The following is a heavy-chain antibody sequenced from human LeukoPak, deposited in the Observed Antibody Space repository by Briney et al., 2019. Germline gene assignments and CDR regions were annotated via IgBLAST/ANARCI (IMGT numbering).Heavy chain of an antibody. J-gene: IGHJ3*02. CDR1: GYTFTSYG. Sequence: ASVKVSCKASGYTFTSYGISWVRQAPGQGLEWMGWTSAYNGNTNYAQKLQGRVTMTTDTSTSTAYMELRSLRSDDTAVYYCVRESVLLWFGELYTHDAFDIWGQGTMVTVSS. D-gene: IGHD3-10*01. CDR2: TSAYNGNT. V-gene: IGHV1-18*01. CDR3: VRESVLLWFGELYTHDAFDI.